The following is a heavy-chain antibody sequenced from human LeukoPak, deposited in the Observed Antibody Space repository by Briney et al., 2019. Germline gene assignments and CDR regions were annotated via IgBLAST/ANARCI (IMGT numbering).Heavy chain of an antibody. CDR1: GFTFSSYG. D-gene: IGHD1-26*01. Sequence: PGGSLRLSCAASGFTFSSYGMHWVRQAPGKGLVWVAVIRYDGSTNYYADSVKGRFTISRDNSKNTLYLQMNSLRAEDTAVYYCARRDVGATIDYWGQGTLVTVSS. J-gene: IGHJ4*02. CDR2: IRYDGSTN. CDR3: ARRDVGATIDY. V-gene: IGHV3-30*02.